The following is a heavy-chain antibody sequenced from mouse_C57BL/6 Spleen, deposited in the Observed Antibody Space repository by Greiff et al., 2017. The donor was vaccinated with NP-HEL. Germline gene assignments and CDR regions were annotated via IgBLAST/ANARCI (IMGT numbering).Heavy chain of an antibody. CDR1: GFNIKDYY. V-gene: IGHV14-2*01. J-gene: IGHJ4*01. CDR3: ARPYYYGSSYYAMDY. Sequence: EVKLQQSGAELAKPGASVKLSCTASGFNIKDYYMHWVKQRTEQGLEWIGRIGPEDGETKYAPKFQGKATITADTSSNTAYLQLSSLTSEDTAVYYCARPYYYGSSYYAMDYWGQGTSVTVSS. CDR2: IGPEDGET. D-gene: IGHD1-1*01.